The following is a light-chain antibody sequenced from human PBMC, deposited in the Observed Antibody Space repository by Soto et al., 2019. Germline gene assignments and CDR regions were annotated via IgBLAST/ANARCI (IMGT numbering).Light chain of an antibody. Sequence: QSVLTQPRSVSGSPGQSVTISCTGTSSDVGGYNYVSWYQNHPGKAPKLMIYDVSKRPSEVPDRFSGSKSGNTASLTISGLQAEDEADYYCSSYAVSYSSVVFGKRTKLTLL. CDR2: DVS. J-gene: IGLJ2*01. CDR1: SSDVGGYNY. CDR3: SSYAVSYSSVV. V-gene: IGLV2-11*01.